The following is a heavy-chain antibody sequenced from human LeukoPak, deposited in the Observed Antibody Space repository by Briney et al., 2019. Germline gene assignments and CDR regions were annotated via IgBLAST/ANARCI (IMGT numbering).Heavy chain of an antibody. CDR3: ARGDGRGRSDGAT. J-gene: IGHJ1*01. Sequence: GGSLRLSCAASGFNFNSYMGWVRQAPEDGLEWVAIINRDETDIYYVDSVKGRFTTSRDNAKSSLFLEMNSLRVEDTGVYYCARGDGRGRSDGATWGPGTLVTVSS. D-gene: IGHD6-19*01. V-gene: IGHV3-7*01. CDR2: INRDETDI. CDR1: GFNFNSY.